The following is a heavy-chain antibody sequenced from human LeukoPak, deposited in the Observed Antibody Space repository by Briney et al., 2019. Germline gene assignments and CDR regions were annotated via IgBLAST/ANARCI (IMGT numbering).Heavy chain of an antibody. Sequence: PGGSLRLSCAASGFTFDDYGMSWVRQAPGKGLEWVAFIRYDGSNKYYADSVKGRFTISRDNSKNTLYLQMNSLRAEDTAVYYCAKDRKLWPHANYYYYYMDVWGKGTTVTISS. CDR3: AKDRKLWPHANYYYYYMDV. CDR2: IRYDGSNK. CDR1: GFTFDDYG. V-gene: IGHV3-30*02. D-gene: IGHD5-18*01. J-gene: IGHJ6*03.